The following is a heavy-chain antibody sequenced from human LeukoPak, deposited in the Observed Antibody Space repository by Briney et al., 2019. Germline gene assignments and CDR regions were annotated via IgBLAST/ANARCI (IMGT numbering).Heavy chain of an antibody. CDR1: GGSITKGGGYYN. D-gene: IGHD3-10*01. CDR3: ARDRGGSGAPDAFDI. V-gene: IGHV4-31*03. J-gene: IGHJ3*02. Sequence: PSQTLSLTCTISGGSITKGGGYYNWNWIRQHPGKGLDRIGYIYYSGSTYYNPSLKSRISISVDSSKKQFSLRLSSVTAADTAVYYCARDRGGSGAPDAFDIWGQGIMVTVSS. CDR2: IYYSGST.